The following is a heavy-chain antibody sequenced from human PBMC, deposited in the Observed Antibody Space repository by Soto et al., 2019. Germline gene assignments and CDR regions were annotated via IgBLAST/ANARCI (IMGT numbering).Heavy chain of an antibody. CDR2: ILANGQT. CDR3: AKDRVPDGRWNFDY. V-gene: IGHV3-23*01. J-gene: IGHJ4*02. D-gene: IGHD3-10*01. CDR1: GFTFGTYT. Sequence: EVPLLESGGDLVQPGGSLRLSCVASGFTFGTYTMNWVRQAPGKGLEWVSGILANGQTFYADSMKGRVTISRDDSKNILYLHMNSLRADDTAIYYCAKDRVPDGRWNFDYWGQGTLVIVSS.